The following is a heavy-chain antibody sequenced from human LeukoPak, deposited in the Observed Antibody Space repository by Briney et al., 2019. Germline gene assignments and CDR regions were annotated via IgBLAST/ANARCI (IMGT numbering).Heavy chain of an antibody. CDR3: ASLRIAAAGTDY. CDR1: GGSISSYY. V-gene: IGHV4-59*08. D-gene: IGHD6-13*01. J-gene: IGHJ4*02. Sequence: SETLSLTCTVSGGSISSYYWSWIRQPPGKGLEWIGYIYYSGGTNYNPSLKSRVTISVDTSKNQFSLKLSSVTAADTAVYYCASLRIAAAGTDYWGQGTLVTVSS. CDR2: IYYSGGT.